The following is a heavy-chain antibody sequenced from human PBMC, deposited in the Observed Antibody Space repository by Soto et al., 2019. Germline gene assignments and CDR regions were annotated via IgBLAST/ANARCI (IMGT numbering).Heavy chain of an antibody. Sequence: QVQLVESGGGLVKPGGSLRLSCAATGFTFSDYYMSWIRQAPGKGLEGVSYISSSSSYTNYADSVKGRFTISRDNVKNSLYLQMNSLRADDTAVYYCARMMFQYYYYGMDVWGQVTTVTVSS. V-gene: IGHV3-11*05. D-gene: IGHD3-10*02. J-gene: IGHJ6*02. CDR2: ISSSSSYT. CDR1: GFTFSDYY. CDR3: ARMMFQYYYYGMDV.